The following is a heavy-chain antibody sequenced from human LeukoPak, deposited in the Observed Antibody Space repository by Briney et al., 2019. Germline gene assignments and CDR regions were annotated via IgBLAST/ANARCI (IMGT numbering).Heavy chain of an antibody. D-gene: IGHD2-2*01. CDR2: ISYDGSNE. J-gene: IGHJ4*02. Sequence: PGGSLRLSCAASGFTFSSYAMHWVRQAPGKGLEWVAVISYDGSNEYYADSVKGRFTISRDNSKNTLYLQMNSLRAEDTAVYYCARVRYCSSTSCYWSDYWGQGTLVTVSS. CDR1: GFTFSSYA. V-gene: IGHV3-30-3*01. CDR3: ARVRYCSSTSCYWSDY.